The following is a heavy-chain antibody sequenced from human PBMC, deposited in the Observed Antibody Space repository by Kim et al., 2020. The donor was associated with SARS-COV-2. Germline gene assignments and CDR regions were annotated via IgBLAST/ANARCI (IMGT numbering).Heavy chain of an antibody. CDR1: GYSFTSYW. CDR2: IYPGDSDT. D-gene: IGHD6-19*01. CDR3: ARGPIKWQWLVRGDYDAFDI. Sequence: GESLKISCKGSGYSFTSYWIGWVRQMPGKGLEWMGIIYPGDSDTRYSPSFQGQVTISADKSISTAYLQWSSLKASDTAMYYCARGPIKWQWLVRGDYDAFDIWGQGTMVTVSS. V-gene: IGHV5-51*01. J-gene: IGHJ3*02.